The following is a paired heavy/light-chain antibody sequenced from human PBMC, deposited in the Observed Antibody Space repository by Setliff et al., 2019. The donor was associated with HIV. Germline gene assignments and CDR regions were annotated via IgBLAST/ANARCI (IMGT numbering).Light chain of an antibody. J-gene: IGKJ1*01. V-gene: IGKV3-20*01. CDR1: QSISSNY. CDR2: DAS. CDR3: HQYGNSPWT. Sequence: EIVLTQSPGTLSLSPGERATLSCRASQSISSNYLAWYQHKPGQAPRLLINDASNRATGIPDRFSGSGSGTDFSLTINRLEPEDVAIYYCHQYGNSPWTLGQGTKVEIK.
Heavy chain of an antibody. V-gene: IGHV1-69*13. D-gene: IGHD4-17*01. Sequence: QVQVVQSGAEVKKPGSSVKVSCKASGSIFTNYAISWLRQAPGQGLEWMGRIIPLFGAASYAQNFQGRVTITADESTGTTYLELRSLRSEDTAIYYCAKERRIYGDCFDSWGQGTLVTVSS. J-gene: IGHJ4*02. CDR2: IIPLFGAA. CDR1: GSIFTNYA. CDR3: AKERRIYGDCFDS.